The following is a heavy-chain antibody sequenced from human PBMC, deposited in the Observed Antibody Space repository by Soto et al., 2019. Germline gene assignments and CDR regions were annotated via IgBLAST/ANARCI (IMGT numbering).Heavy chain of an antibody. CDR2: IIPVFGTR. CDR1: GGTFNRDA. V-gene: IGHV1-69*01. Sequence: QVQLVQSGAEVKKPGSSVRVSCKASGGTFNRDALNWVRLAPGQGLEWMGRIIPVFGTRHYAQKFQDRFTMTADESTSTAYMELSSLRFDDTAVYYCARSRATTVALDIWGRGTTVTVSS. D-gene: IGHD1-1*01. J-gene: IGHJ3*02. CDR3: ARSRATTVALDI.